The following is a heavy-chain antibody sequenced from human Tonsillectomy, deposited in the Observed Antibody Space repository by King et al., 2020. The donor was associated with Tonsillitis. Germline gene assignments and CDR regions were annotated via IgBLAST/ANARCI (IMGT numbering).Heavy chain of an antibody. D-gene: IGHD1-1*01. Sequence: VQLVQSGGGVVQPGRSLRLSCAASGFTFRNYGMHWVRQAPGKGLEWVAIISYDGSTKYYADSVKGRFTISRDNSKNTLYLQMNSLRAEDTAVYYCAKAPGWNDDAFDIWGQGTMVTVSS. CDR3: AKAPGWNDDAFDI. CDR1: GFTFRNYG. CDR2: ISYDGSTK. J-gene: IGHJ3*02. V-gene: IGHV3-30*18.